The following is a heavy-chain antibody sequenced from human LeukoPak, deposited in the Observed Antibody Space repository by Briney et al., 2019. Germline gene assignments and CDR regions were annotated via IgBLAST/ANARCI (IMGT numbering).Heavy chain of an antibody. D-gene: IGHD3-9*01. CDR1: GGSISSGDYY. CDR2: IYYSGST. J-gene: IGHJ3*02. Sequence: NPSETLSLTCTVSGGSISSGDYYWSWIRQPPGKGLEWIGYIYYSGSTYYNPSLKSRVTISVDTSKNQFSLKLNSVTAADTAVYYCARGLVNPYDAFDIWGQGTMVTVSS. CDR3: ARGLVNPYDAFDI. V-gene: IGHV4-30-4*01.